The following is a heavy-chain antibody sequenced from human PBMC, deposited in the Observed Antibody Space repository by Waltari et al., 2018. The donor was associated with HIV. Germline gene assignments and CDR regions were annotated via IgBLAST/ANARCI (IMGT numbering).Heavy chain of an antibody. CDR2: MNSDGSNT. D-gene: IGHD4-17*01. CDR3: ARGLSLGDRYRIDYFHY. CDR1: GFTFSRYW. J-gene: IGHJ4*02. V-gene: IGHV3-74*01. Sequence: EVQLVESGGGLVQPGGSLRLSCAASGFTFSRYWMHWVRQAPGKGLGLVSRMNSDGSNTDYADSVGGRITISRDNAKNTLYLEMNSLRAEDTAVYYCARGLSLGDRYRIDYFHYWGQGALVTVSS.